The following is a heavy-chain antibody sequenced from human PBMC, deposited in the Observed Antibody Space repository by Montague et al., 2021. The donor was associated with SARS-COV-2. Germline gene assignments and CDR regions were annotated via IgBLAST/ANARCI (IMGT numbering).Heavy chain of an antibody. V-gene: IGHV4-39*01. CDR1: GDSISSSNYY. CDR2: IYYRGST. CDR3: ARYSYSGTYFGLNDGFDI. D-gene: IGHD1-26*01. Sequence: SETLSLTCTVSGDSISSSNYYWSWIRQPPGKGLEWIGSIYYRGSTYYNPSLRSRVTISVDTSMNQFSLQLASVTLDDTAVYYCARYSYSGTYFGLNDGFDIWGQGTLVTVSS. J-gene: IGHJ3*02.